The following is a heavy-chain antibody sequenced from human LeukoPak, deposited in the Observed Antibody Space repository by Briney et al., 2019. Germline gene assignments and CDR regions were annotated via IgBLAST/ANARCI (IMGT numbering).Heavy chain of an antibody. J-gene: IGHJ3*02. Sequence: GGSLRLSCAASGFTFSSYSMNWVRQAPGKGLEWVSSISSSSSYIHYADSVKGRFTISRDNAKNSLFLQMNSLRAEDTAVYYCAGINDYGDPTGAFDIWGQGTMVTVSS. D-gene: IGHD4-17*01. CDR3: AGINDYGDPTGAFDI. CDR1: GFTFSSYS. CDR2: ISSSSSYI. V-gene: IGHV3-21*01.